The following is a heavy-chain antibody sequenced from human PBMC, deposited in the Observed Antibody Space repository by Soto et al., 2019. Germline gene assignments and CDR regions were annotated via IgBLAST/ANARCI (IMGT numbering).Heavy chain of an antibody. CDR3: AKRTTGWYFDL. V-gene: IGHV3-23*01. CDR2: ISGSGGST. J-gene: IGHJ2*01. Sequence: AGGSLRLSCAASGFTFSSYGMHWVRQAPGRGLEWVSVISGSGGSTYYADSVKGRFTISRDNSKNTLYLQMNSLRAEDTAVYYCAKRTTGWYFDLWGRGTLVTVSS. CDR1: GFTFSSYG.